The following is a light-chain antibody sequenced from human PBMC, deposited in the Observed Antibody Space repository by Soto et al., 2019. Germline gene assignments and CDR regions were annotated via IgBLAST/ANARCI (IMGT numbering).Light chain of an antibody. Sequence: QSVLTHPASVSGSPGQSITISCTGTSSDVGGYNYVSWYQQHPGKAPKLMIYDVSNRPSGVSNRFSGSKSGNTASLTISGLQAEDEADYYCSSYTSSSTSRVFGTGTKVTVL. V-gene: IGLV2-14*01. CDR1: SSDVGGYNY. J-gene: IGLJ1*01. CDR3: SSYTSSSTSRV. CDR2: DVS.